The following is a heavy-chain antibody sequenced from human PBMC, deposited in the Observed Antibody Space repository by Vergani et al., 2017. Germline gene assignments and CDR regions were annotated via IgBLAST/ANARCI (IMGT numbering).Heavy chain of an antibody. J-gene: IGHJ4*02. Sequence: QVQLVESGGGVVQPGGSLRLSCAASGFTFSSYGMHWVRQAPGKGLEWVAFIRYDGSNKYYADSVKGRFTISSDNSKNTLYLQMNSLRAEDTAVYYCARDCPGCSGGTDYWGQGTLVTVSS. CDR2: IRYDGSNK. CDR1: GFTFSSYG. CDR3: ARDCPGCSGGTDY. V-gene: IGHV3-30*02. D-gene: IGHD2-15*01.